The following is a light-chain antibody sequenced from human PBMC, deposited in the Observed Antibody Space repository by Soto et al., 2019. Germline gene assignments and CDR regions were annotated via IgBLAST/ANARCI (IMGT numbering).Light chain of an antibody. CDR2: AAS. J-gene: IGKJ2*01. V-gene: IGKV1-39*01. CDR1: QSISSY. CDR3: HQSYSSLRT. Sequence: DIQMTQSPSSLSASVGDRVTITCRASQSISSYLNWYQQKPGKAPKVLIHAASSLQSGVPSRFSGSGSGTDFTLTISSLPPEDFATYYCHQSYSSLRTFGQGTKLEIK.